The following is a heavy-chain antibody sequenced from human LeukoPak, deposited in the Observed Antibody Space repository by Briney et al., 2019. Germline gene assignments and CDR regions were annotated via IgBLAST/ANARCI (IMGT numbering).Heavy chain of an antibody. CDR1: GYTLTELS. Sequence: ASVKVSCKVSGYTLTELSMHWVRQAPGKGLEWMGGFDPEDGETIYAQKFQGRVTMTEDTSTDTAYMELSRLRSDDTAVYYCARARNYCSGGSCYYFDYWGQGTLVTVSS. V-gene: IGHV1-24*01. CDR3: ARARNYCSGGSCYYFDY. D-gene: IGHD2-15*01. CDR2: FDPEDGET. J-gene: IGHJ4*02.